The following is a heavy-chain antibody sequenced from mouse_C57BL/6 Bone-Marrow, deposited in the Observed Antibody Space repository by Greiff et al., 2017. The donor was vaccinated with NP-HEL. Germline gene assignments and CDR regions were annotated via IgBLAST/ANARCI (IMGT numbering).Heavy chain of an antibody. J-gene: IGHJ3*01. D-gene: IGHD2-12*01. V-gene: IGHV14-4*01. CDR3: TPIWHYKSFAY. CDR1: GFNIKDDY. Sequence: VQLQQSGAELVRPGASVKLSCTASGFNIKDDYMHWVKQRPEQGLEWIGWIDPENGDTEYASKFQGKATITADTSSNTAYLQLSSLTSEDTAVYYCTPIWHYKSFAYWGQGTLVTVSA. CDR2: IDPENGDT.